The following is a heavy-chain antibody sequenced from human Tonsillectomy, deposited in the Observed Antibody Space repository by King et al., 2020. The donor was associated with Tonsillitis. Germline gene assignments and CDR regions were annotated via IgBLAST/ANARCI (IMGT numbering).Heavy chain of an antibody. V-gene: IGHV4-59*01. CDR2: IYYSGST. Sequence: VQLQESGPGLVKPSETLSLTCTVSGGSISSYYWSWIRQPPGKGLEWIGYIYYSGSTNYNPSLKSRVTISVDTSKNQFSLKLSSVTAADTAVYYCARVGYGRCGYGVDFWGQGTLVTVSP. CDR3: ARVGYGRCGYGVDF. D-gene: IGHD3-22*01. CDR1: GGSISSYY. J-gene: IGHJ4*02.